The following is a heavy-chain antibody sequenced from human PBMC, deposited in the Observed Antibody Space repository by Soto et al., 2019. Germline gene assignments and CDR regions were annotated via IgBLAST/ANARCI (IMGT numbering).Heavy chain of an antibody. CDR3: AGTTSHQWYYMDV. CDR1: GDSVSSNSAA. CDR2: TYYRSRWYN. V-gene: IGHV6-1*01. D-gene: IGHD1-7*01. Sequence: SQTLSLTCGISGDSVSSNSAAWNWIRLSPSRGLEWLARTYYRSRWYNDYAVSVRSRITVNPDTSKNQFSLQLTSVTPEDTAVYYCAGTTSHQWYYMDVWGKGTTVTVPS. J-gene: IGHJ6*03.